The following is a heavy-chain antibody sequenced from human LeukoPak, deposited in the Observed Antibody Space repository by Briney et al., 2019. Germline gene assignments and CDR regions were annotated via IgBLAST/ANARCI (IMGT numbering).Heavy chain of an antibody. J-gene: IGHJ4*02. CDR2: IKQDGSEK. CDR3: AKDRRGYSYGYLDY. CDR1: GFTFSSYW. V-gene: IGHV3-7*01. D-gene: IGHD5-18*01. Sequence: GGSLRLSCAASGFTFSSYWMSWVRQAPGKGLEWVANIKQDGSEKYYVDSVKGRFTISRDNAKNSLYLQMNSLRAEDTAVYYCAKDRRGYSYGYLDYWGQGTLVTVSS.